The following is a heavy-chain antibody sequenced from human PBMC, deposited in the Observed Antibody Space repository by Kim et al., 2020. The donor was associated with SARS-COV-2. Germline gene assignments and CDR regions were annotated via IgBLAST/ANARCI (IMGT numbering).Heavy chain of an antibody. V-gene: IGHV4-30-4*01. J-gene: IGHJ2*01. CDR2: IYYSGST. CDR1: GGSISSGDYY. Sequence: SETLSLTCTVSGGSISSGDYYWSWIRQPPGKGLEWIGYIYYSGSTYYNPSLKSRVTISVDTSKNQFSLKLSSVTAADTAVYYCARDYYDSSGTGPPRLNWYFDLWGRGTLVTVSS. CDR3: ARDYYDSSGTGPPRLNWYFDL. D-gene: IGHD3-22*01.